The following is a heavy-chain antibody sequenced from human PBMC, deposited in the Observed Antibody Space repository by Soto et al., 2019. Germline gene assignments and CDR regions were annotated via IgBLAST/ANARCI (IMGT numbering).Heavy chain of an antibody. CDR3: ASQLTPSLRYCSSTSCYRSGARYGMDV. V-gene: IGHV1-2*02. CDR2: INPHSGGT. D-gene: IGHD2-2*02. Sequence: GASVKVSCKTSGYTFTGYYMHWVRQAPGQGLEWLGWINPHSGGTNSAQKFEGRVTMTRDTSINTAYMELSRLRSDDTAVYYCASQLTPSLRYCSSTSCYRSGARYGMDVWGQGTTVTVSS. CDR1: GYTFTGYY. J-gene: IGHJ6*02.